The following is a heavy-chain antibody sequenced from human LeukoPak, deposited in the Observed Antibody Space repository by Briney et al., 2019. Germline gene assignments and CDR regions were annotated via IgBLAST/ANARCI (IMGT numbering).Heavy chain of an antibody. Sequence: SETLSFTCTVSGVSISSSSYYWRWIRQPPGKGLEWIGSIYHSGCTNYNPSLKSRITISVDTSKNQFSLKLSSVTAADTAVYYCARDPWDYYGSGSYYIPWGQGTLVTVPS. V-gene: IGHV4-39*07. CDR2: IYHSGCT. J-gene: IGHJ5*02. CDR1: GVSISSSSYY. CDR3: ARDPWDYYGSGSYYIP. D-gene: IGHD3-10*01.